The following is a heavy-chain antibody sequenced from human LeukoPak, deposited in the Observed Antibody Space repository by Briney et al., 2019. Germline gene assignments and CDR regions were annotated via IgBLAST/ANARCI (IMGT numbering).Heavy chain of an antibody. CDR2: ISYDGSNK. CDR1: GYTLTELS. Sequence: SCKVSGYTLTELSMHWVRQAPGKGLEWVAVISYDGSNKYYADSVKGRFTISRDNSKNTLYLQMNSLRAEDTAVYYCAKDSSYYGMDVWGQGTTVTVSS. CDR3: AKDSSYYGMDV. V-gene: IGHV3-30*18. J-gene: IGHJ6*02.